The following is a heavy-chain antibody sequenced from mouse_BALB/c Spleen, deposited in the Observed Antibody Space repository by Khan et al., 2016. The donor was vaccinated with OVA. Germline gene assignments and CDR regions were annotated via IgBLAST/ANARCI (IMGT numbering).Heavy chain of an antibody. Sequence: VQLQQSGAELARPGASVKLSCKASGYTFTDYYIDWVKQRTGQGLEWIGEINPGSGNSYYNEKFKGKATLTADKSSNTAFVQLSSLTSDASAVYFCARGWGAWFAYWGQGTLVTVSA. V-gene: IGHV1-77*01. D-gene: IGHD2-3*01. CDR1: GYTFTDYY. J-gene: IGHJ3*01. CDR3: ARGWGAWFAY. CDR2: INPGSGNS.